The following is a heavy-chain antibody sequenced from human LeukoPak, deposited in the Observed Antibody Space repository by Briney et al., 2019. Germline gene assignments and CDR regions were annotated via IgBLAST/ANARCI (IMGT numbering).Heavy chain of an antibody. Sequence: GGSLRLSCAASGFTFTSYAMSWVRQAPGKGLEWVSAISGSGGSTYNADSVKGRFTISRDNSKNTLYLQMNSLRAEDTAVYYCARGGGDGPFDYWGQGTLVTVSS. CDR3: ARGGGDGPFDY. J-gene: IGHJ4*02. V-gene: IGHV3-23*01. D-gene: IGHD3-16*01. CDR2: ISGSGGST. CDR1: GFTFTSYA.